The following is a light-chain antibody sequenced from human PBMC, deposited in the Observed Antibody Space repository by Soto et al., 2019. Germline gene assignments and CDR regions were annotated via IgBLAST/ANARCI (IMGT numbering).Light chain of an antibody. Sequence: QSVLTQPPPASAAPGQRHTIHCSDSNIDVGYNHVSRYQHLPRTPPKPVDYATATQPSALPGRLSASNSGTSAKLVITGHQSGDAGVYYCGTWDDSLFSVVFGPETKVTVL. CDR1: NIDVGYNH. CDR3: GTWDDSLFSVV. CDR2: ATA. J-gene: IGLJ1*01. V-gene: IGLV1-51*01.